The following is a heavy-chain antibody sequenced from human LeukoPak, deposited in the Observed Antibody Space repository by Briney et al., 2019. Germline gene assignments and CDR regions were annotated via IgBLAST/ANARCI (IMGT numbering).Heavy chain of an antibody. CDR2: ISGGGGST. CDR1: GFSFSTYA. Sequence: GGSLRLSCTASGFSFSTYAMNWVRQAPGKGLEWVSTISGGGGSTFYADSVKGRFTISRDNSKNTLYLQMNSLRAEDTAVYYCAKDRRAGSYDYWGQGTLVTVSS. CDR3: AKDRRAGSYDY. V-gene: IGHV3-23*01. D-gene: IGHD3-10*01. J-gene: IGHJ4*02.